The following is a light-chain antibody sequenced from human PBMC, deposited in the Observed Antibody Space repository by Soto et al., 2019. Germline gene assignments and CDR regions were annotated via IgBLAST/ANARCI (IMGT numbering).Light chain of an antibody. CDR1: QGVCAC. V-gene: IGKV1-39*01. CDR2: AAS. J-gene: IGKJ2*01. Sequence: PKTQTPSSLAASVGDRVSSTCRTSQGVCACLLWDQQTQGTASNLLIYAASNLLSGVHSRVSGSGAGTNFTLTFSSLQPEDLATYYCQRSDRTAHSFGGGTKLESK. CDR3: QRSDRTAHS.